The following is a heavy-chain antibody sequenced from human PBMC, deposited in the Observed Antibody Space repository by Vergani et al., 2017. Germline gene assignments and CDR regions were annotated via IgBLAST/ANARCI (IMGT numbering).Heavy chain of an antibody. CDR1: GGSFSGYY. CDR3: ARDQRGYSYGRGFDP. Sequence: QVQLQQWGAGLLKPSETLSLTCAVYGGSFSGYYWSWIRQPPGKGLEWIGEIKHSGSTNYNPSLKSRVTISVDTSKNQFSLKLSSVTAAGTAVYYCARDQRGYSYGRGFDPWGQGTLVTVSS. CDR2: IKHSGST. D-gene: IGHD5-18*01. V-gene: IGHV4-34*01. J-gene: IGHJ5*02.